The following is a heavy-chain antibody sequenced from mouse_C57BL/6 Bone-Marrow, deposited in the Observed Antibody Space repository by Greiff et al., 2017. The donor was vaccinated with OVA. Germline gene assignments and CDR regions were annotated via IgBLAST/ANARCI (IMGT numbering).Heavy chain of an antibody. Sequence: QVHVKQSGAELVRPGASVTLSCKASGYTFTDYEMHWVKQTPVHGLEWIGAVDPETGGTAYNQKFKGKAILTADKSSSTAYMELRSLTSEDSAVYYCTRSPSAGYFDYWGQGTTLTVSS. CDR1: GYTFTDYE. J-gene: IGHJ2*01. D-gene: IGHD3-1*01. CDR2: VDPETGGT. V-gene: IGHV1-15*01. CDR3: TRSPSAGYFDY.